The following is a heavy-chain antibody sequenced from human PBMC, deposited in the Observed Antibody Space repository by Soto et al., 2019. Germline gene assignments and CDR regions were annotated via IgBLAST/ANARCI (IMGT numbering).Heavy chain of an antibody. D-gene: IGHD3-22*01. V-gene: IGHV3-33*01. CDR2: IWYDGSNK. Sequence: LRLSCAASGFTFSSYGMHWVRQAPGKGLEWVAVIWYDGSNKYYADSVKGRFTISRDNSKNTLYLQMNSLRAEDTAVYYCTTPGYYYDSSGYYSDYWGQGTLVTVSS. CDR1: GFTFSSYG. J-gene: IGHJ4*02. CDR3: TTPGYYYDSSGYYSDY.